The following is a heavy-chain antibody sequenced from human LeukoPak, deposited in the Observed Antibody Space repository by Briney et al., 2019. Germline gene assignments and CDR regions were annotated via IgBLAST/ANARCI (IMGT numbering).Heavy chain of an antibody. D-gene: IGHD3-22*01. J-gene: IGHJ4*02. CDR1: GFTFSSYV. CDR2: ISSSSSYI. V-gene: IGHV3-21*04. CDR3: GRGGGIVVVITSPRDY. Sequence: GGSLRLSCGASGFTFSSYVMTWVRQAPGKGLEWVSSISSSSSYIYYADSVKGRFTISRDNAKNSLYLQMNSLRADGAGVYYCGRGGGIVVVITSPRDYWGQGTLVTVSS.